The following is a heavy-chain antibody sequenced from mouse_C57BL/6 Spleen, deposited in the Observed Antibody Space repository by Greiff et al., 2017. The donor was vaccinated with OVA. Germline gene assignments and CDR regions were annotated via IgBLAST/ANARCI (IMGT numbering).Heavy chain of an antibody. CDR1: GYSITSGYY. Sequence: EVKLQESGPGLVKPSQSLSLTCSVTGYSITSGYYWYWIRQFPGNNLEWMGFISYDGSNNYNHSLKNRISITRDTSKNQFFLKLNSVTTEDTATYYCARIYYDYDEWCAYWGQGTLVTVSA. D-gene: IGHD2-4*01. V-gene: IGHV3-6*01. CDR2: ISYDGSN. CDR3: ARIYYDYDEWCAY. J-gene: IGHJ3*01.